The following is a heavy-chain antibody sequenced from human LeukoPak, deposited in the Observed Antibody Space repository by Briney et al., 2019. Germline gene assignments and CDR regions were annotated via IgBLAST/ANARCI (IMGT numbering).Heavy chain of an antibody. J-gene: IGHJ4*02. CDR3: ARTFSDFWSIYFDS. D-gene: IGHD3-3*01. CDR1: GGSISSGSYY. V-gene: IGHV4-61*09. Sequence: TLSLTCTVSGGSISSGSYYWSWIRQPAGKGLECIGHIYTSGRTNYNPSLKSRVTISVDTSKNQFSLKLSSVTAADTAVYYCARTFSDFWSIYFDSWGQGTLVTVSS. CDR2: IYTSGRT.